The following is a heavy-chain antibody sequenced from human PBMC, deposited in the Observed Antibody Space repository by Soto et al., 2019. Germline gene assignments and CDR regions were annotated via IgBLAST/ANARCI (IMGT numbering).Heavy chain of an antibody. CDR1: GGSISSGDYY. Sequence: SETLSLTCTVSGGSISSGDYYWSWIRQPPGKGLEWIGYIYYSGSTYYNPSLKSRVTISVDTSKNQFSLKLSSVTAADTAVYYCARAVVVPAAIGPVDYWGQGTLVTVSS. CDR2: IYYSGST. J-gene: IGHJ4*02. D-gene: IGHD2-2*02. CDR3: ARAVVVPAAIGPVDY. V-gene: IGHV4-30-4*01.